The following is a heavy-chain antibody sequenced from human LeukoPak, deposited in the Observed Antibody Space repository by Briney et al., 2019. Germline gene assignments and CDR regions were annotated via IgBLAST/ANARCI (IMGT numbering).Heavy chain of an antibody. J-gene: IGHJ4*02. CDR2: ISAYNGNT. CDR1: GYTFTGYY. Sequence: ASVKVSCKASGYTFTGYYMHWVRQAPGQGLEWMGWISAYNGNTNYAQKLQGRVTMTTDTSTSTAYMELRSLRSDDTAVYYCARSPSYDILTGYYYDYWGQGTLVTVSS. D-gene: IGHD3-9*01. CDR3: ARSPSYDILTGYYYDY. V-gene: IGHV1-18*04.